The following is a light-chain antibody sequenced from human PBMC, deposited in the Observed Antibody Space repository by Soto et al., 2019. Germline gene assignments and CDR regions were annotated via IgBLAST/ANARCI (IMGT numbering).Light chain of an antibody. CDR2: GAS. Sequence: EIVMTQSPATLSVSPGEGATLSCGASQSVSNNLAWYQQKPGQAPRLLIYGASTRATGIPARFSGSGSGTEFTLTISSLQSDDFAVYSCQQYNDWPRTFGQGTKVDI. J-gene: IGKJ1*01. CDR1: QSVSNN. CDR3: QQYNDWPRT. V-gene: IGKV3-15*01.